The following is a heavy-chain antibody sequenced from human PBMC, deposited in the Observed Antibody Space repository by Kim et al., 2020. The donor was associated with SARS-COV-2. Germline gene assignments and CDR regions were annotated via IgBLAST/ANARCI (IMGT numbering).Heavy chain of an antibody. J-gene: IGHJ4*02. D-gene: IGHD2-2*01. V-gene: IGHV3-23*01. CDR3: AKSPDIVVVPALFDY. Sequence: DSVKGRFTISRDNSKNTLYLQMNSLRAEDTAVYYCAKSPDIVVVPALFDYWGQGTLVTVSS.